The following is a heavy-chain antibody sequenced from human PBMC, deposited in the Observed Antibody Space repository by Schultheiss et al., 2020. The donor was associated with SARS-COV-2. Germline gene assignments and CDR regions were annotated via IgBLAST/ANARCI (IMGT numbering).Heavy chain of an antibody. CDR3: ARAVSYYYGMDV. CDR1: GFTFSSYT. V-gene: IGHV3-23*01. CDR2: ISGSGGST. Sequence: GGSLRLSCAASGFTFSSYTMSWVRQAPGKGLEWVSAISGSGGSTYYADSVKGRFTISRDNAKNSLYLQMNSLRAEDTAVYYCARAVSYYYGMDVWGQGTTVTVSS. J-gene: IGHJ6*02.